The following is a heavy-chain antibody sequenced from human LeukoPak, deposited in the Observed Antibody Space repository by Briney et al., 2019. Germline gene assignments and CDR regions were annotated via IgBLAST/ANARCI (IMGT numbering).Heavy chain of an antibody. J-gene: IGHJ4*02. Sequence: ASVKVSCKASGYTFTSYYMHWVRQAPGQGLEWMGIINPSGGSTGYAQKFQGRVTITADESTSTAYMELSSLRSEDTAVYYCARANVYSSSSVYYFDYWGQGTLVTVSS. CDR1: GYTFTSYY. V-gene: IGHV1-46*01. CDR3: ARANVYSSSSVYYFDY. CDR2: INPSGGST. D-gene: IGHD6-6*01.